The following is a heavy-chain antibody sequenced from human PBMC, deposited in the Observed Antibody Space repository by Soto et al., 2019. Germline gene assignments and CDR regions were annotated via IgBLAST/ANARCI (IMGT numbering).Heavy chain of an antibody. Sequence: QVQLQESGPGLVKPSETLSLTCSVSGGSISGYYWSWSRQPPGKGLEWIGYMYYNGYTIYSPYLNSRVTISVDTSKNQFSLKLTSVTAADTAMYYCTRLPPIARFDNGLDVWGQGTTVTVSS. J-gene: IGHJ6*02. CDR3: TRLPPIARFDNGLDV. CDR1: GGSISGYY. D-gene: IGHD2-21*01. V-gene: IGHV4-59*08. CDR2: MYYNGYT.